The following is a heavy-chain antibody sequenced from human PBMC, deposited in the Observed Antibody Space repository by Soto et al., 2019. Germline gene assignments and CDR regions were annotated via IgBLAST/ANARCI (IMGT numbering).Heavy chain of an antibody. CDR2: ISSSSSYI. Sequence: PGGSLRLSCAASGFTFSSYSMNWVRQAPGKGLEWVSSISSSSSYIYYADSVKGRFTISRDNAKNSLYLQMNSLRAEDTVVYYCARDPFVVHYYYYGMDFWGQGTTVTVSS. CDR1: GFTFSSYS. J-gene: IGHJ6*02. D-gene: IGHD2-21*01. V-gene: IGHV3-21*01. CDR3: ARDPFVVHYYYYGMDF.